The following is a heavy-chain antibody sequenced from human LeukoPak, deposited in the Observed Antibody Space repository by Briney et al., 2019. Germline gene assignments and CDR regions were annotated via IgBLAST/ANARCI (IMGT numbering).Heavy chain of an antibody. D-gene: IGHD3-10*02. J-gene: IGHJ5*02. Sequence: GGSLRLSCAASGFTFSSYELNWVRQAPGKGLEWVSYISSSSSYTNYAYSVKGRFTISRDNAKNSLYLQMNSLRAEDTGVYYCARVTALGTGNWFDPWGQGTLVTVSS. CDR3: ARVTALGTGNWFDP. CDR2: ISSSSSYT. CDR1: GFTFSSYE. V-gene: IGHV3-21*05.